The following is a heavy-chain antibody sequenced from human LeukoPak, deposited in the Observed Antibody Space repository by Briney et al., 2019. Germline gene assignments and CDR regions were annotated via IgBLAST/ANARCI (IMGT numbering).Heavy chain of an antibody. D-gene: IGHD4-17*01. CDR3: ARYSLHGAKKFDY. CDR1: GYTFTSYG. J-gene: IGHJ4*02. Sequence: GASVKVSCKASGYTFTSYGISWVRQAPGQGLEWMGWISAYNGNTNYAQKFQGRVTITTDESTSTAYMELSSLRSEDTAVYYCARYSLHGAKKFDYWGQGTLVTVSS. CDR2: ISAYNGNT. V-gene: IGHV1-18*01.